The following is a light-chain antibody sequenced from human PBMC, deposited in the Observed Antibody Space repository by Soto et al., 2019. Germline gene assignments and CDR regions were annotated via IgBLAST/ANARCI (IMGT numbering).Light chain of an antibody. CDR2: HAS. CDR1: QGISNY. V-gene: IGKV1-5*01. CDR3: QQYNSYS. Sequence: DIQMTQSPSSLSASVGYRFTITCRASQGISNYLAWYQQKPWTAPKLLIYHASTLESGVPSRFSGSGSGTEFTLTISSLQPDDFATYYCQQYNSYSFGQGTRVDIK. J-gene: IGKJ1*01.